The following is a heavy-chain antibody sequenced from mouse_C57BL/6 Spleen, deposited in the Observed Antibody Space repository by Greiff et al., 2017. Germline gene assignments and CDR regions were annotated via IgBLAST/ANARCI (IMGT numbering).Heavy chain of an antibody. Sequence: EVMLVESGAELVRPGASVKLSCTASGFNITDDYMHWVKQRPEQGLEWIGWIDPENGDTEYASKFQGKATITADTSSNTAYLQLSSLTSEDSAVYYATTRDYGCIWYFDVWGTGTTVTVSS. CDR2: IDPENGDT. D-gene: IGHD1-1*01. J-gene: IGHJ1*03. CDR1: GFNITDDY. V-gene: IGHV14-4*01. CDR3: TTRDYGCIWYFDV.